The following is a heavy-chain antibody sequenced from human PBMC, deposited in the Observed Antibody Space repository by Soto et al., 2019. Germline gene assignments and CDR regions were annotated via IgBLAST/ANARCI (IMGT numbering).Heavy chain of an antibody. J-gene: IGHJ4*02. CDR1: WYSFTSYW. Sequence: PGESLKISCKVSWYSFTSYWIGWLRQRPGKVLEWMGIIYPGDSDTRYSPSFQGQVTISAAKSISTAYLQWSSLKASDTAMYYCARRNSSRSGNYFECLGQRTLVTVSS. V-gene: IGHV5-51*01. D-gene: IGHD6-13*01. CDR2: IYPGDSDT. CDR3: ARRNSSRSGNYFEC.